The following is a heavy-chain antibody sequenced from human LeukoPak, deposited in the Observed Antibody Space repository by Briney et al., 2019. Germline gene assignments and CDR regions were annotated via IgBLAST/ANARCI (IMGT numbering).Heavy chain of an antibody. CDR2: IYYSGST. CDR3: ARGPRITMVRGVIIATEFDP. D-gene: IGHD3-10*01. Sequence: SETLSLTCTVSGGSISSGDYYWSWIRQPPGKGLEWIGYIYYSGSTHYNPSLKSRVTISVDTSKNQFSLKLSSVTAADTAVYYCARGPRITMVRGVIIATEFDPWGQGTLVTVSS. J-gene: IGHJ5*02. CDR1: GGSISSGDYY. V-gene: IGHV4-30-4*01.